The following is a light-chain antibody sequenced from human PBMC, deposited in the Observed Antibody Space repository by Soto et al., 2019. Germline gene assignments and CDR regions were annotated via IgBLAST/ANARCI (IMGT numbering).Light chain of an antibody. V-gene: IGLV2-14*01. Sequence: QSALTQPVSVSGSPGQSIAISCTGTSSDVGGYDYVSWYQQHPGKAPKVIIYEVTNRPSGVSSRFSGSKSGNTASLTISGLQAEDEADYHCSSFTSSHTWVFGGGTKLTVL. CDR3: SSFTSSHTWV. CDR2: EVT. CDR1: SSDVGGYDY. J-gene: IGLJ3*02.